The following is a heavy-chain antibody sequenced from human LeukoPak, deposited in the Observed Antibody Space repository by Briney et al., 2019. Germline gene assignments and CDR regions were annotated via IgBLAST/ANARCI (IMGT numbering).Heavy chain of an antibody. Sequence: PGRSLRLSCAASGFTFSSYAMSWVRQAPGKGLEWLSYISSSATTISYADSVKGRFTISRDNAKNSLFLQMSSVRGEDTAVYYCARNLAFGGVIDYWGRGTLVTVSS. J-gene: IGHJ4*02. CDR1: GFTFSSYA. D-gene: IGHD3-16*02. CDR2: ISSSATTI. CDR3: ARNLAFGGVIDY. V-gene: IGHV3-48*04.